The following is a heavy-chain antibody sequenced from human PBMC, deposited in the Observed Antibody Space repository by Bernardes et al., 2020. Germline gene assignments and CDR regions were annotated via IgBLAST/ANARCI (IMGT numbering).Heavy chain of an antibody. Sequence: ASVKVSCKVSGYTLTELSMHWVRQAPGKGLEWMGGFDPEDGETIYAQKFQGRVTMTEDTSTDTAYMELSSLRSEDTAVYYCATLSSGWYSLPFDPWGQGTLVTVSS. J-gene: IGHJ5*02. CDR2: FDPEDGET. CDR1: GYTLTELS. V-gene: IGHV1-24*01. D-gene: IGHD6-19*01. CDR3: ATLSSGWYSLPFDP.